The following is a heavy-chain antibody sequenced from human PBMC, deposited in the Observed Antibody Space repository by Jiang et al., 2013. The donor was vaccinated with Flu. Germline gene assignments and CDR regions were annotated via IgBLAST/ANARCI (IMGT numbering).Heavy chain of an antibody. V-gene: IGHV3-30*03. CDR3: ARDREDQGLGFDH. CDR2: ISYDGSDK. CDR1: GLTFSTYC. Sequence: CAASGLTFSTYCHALGPPGPGRGLEWVAVISYDGSDKYYADSVKGRFTISRDNSKNTLYLQMNSLRPEDTAVYYCARDREDQGLGFDHWGQGTLVTVSS. D-gene: IGHD1-26*01. J-gene: IGHJ4*02.